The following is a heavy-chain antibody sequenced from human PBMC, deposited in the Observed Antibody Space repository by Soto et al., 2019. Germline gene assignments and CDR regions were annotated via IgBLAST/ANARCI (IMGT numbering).Heavy chain of an antibody. CDR1: GFTFSSYG. J-gene: IGHJ4*02. V-gene: IGHV3-30*18. D-gene: IGHD1-1*01. CDR3: AKSDPGIKG. Sequence: QVQLVESGGGVVQPGRSLRLSCAASGFTFSSYGMHWVRQAPGKGLEWVAVISYDGSNKYYADSVKGRFTISRDNSKNTLYLQMNSLRAEDTAVYYCAKSDPGIKGWGLGTQVTVSS. CDR2: ISYDGSNK.